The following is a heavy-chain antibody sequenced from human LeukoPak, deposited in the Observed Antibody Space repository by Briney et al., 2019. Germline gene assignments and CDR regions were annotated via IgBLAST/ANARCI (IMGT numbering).Heavy chain of an antibody. J-gene: IGHJ4*02. V-gene: IGHV3-23*01. CDR2: ISGSGGST. CDR3: AKAYCSSTSCYADY. D-gene: IGHD2-2*01. Sequence: GGSLRLSCAASGFTFSSYAMSWVRQAPGKGLEWVSAISGSGGSTYYADSVKGRFTISRDNSKNTLYLQMNSLRAEDTAVYYCAKAYCSSTSCYADYRGQGTLVTVSS. CDR1: GFTFSSYA.